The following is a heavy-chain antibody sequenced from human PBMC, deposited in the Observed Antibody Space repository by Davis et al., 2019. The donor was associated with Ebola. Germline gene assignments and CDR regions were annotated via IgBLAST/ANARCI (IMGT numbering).Heavy chain of an antibody. J-gene: IGHJ4*02. CDR1: GFTFSGSA. D-gene: IGHD6-6*01. CDR3: TSSYASSSGDY. V-gene: IGHV3-73*01. Sequence: PGGSLRLSCAASGFTFSGSAMHWVRQASRKGLEWVGRIRSKANSYATAYAASVKGRFTISRDDSKNTAYLQMNSLKTEDTAVYYCTSSYASSSGDYWGQGTLVTVSS. CDR2: IRSKANSYAT.